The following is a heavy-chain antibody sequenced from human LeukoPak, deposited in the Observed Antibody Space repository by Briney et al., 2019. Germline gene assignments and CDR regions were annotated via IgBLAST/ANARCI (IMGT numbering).Heavy chain of an antibody. V-gene: IGHV3-9*01. CDR1: GFTFDDYA. J-gene: IGHJ6*02. Sequence: GGSLRLSCAASGFTFDDYAMHWVRQAPGKGLEWVSGITWNSGSIGYADSVKGRFTISRDNAKSFLYLQMNSLRAEDTAFYYCVKDIRGYYYYGMDVWGQGTTVTVSS. D-gene: IGHD3-10*01. CDR2: ITWNSGSI. CDR3: VKDIRGYYYYGMDV.